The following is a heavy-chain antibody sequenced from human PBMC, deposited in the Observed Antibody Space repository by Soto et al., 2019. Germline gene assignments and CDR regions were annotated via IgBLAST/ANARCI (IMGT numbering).Heavy chain of an antibody. J-gene: IGHJ3*02. V-gene: IGHV3-23*01. CDR2: ISGSGGST. CDR1: GFTFSSYA. D-gene: IGHD3-3*01. Sequence: EVQLLESGGGLVQPGGSLRLSCAASGFTFSSYAMSWVRQAPGKGLEWVSAISGSGGSTYYADSVKGRFTISRDNSKNTLYVQMQGLRAEDTAVYYSAKGLKRYGPFHVGVVIPGGHDAFDIWGQGTMVTVSS. CDR3: AKGLKRYGPFHVGVVIPGGHDAFDI.